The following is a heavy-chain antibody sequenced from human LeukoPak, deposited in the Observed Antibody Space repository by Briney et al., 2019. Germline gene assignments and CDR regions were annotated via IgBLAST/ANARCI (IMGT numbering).Heavy chain of an antibody. J-gene: IGHJ3*02. CDR2: IIPIFGTA. CDR1: GYTFTSYG. V-gene: IGHV1-69*13. D-gene: IGHD6-6*01. Sequence: ASVKVSCKASGYTFTSYGISWVRQAPGQGLEWMGGIIPIFGTANYAQKFQGRVTITADESTSTAYMELSSLRSEDTAVYYCAEGIAALTDAFDIWGQGTMVTVSS. CDR3: AEGIAALTDAFDI.